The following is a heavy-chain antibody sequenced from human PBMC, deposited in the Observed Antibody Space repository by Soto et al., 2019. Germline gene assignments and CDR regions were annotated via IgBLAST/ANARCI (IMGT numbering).Heavy chain of an antibody. CDR3: ARVLSSKETGERFDY. Sequence: SETLSLTCAVYGGSFSGYYWSWIRQPPGKGLEWIGRVYTTGSTNYNPSLKSRVTISVDTSRNQFSLSLRSVTAADTAVYYCARVLSSKETGERFDYWGQGTLVTVSS. D-gene: IGHD7-27*01. J-gene: IGHJ4*02. CDR1: GGSFSGYY. V-gene: IGHV4-59*10. CDR2: VYTTGST.